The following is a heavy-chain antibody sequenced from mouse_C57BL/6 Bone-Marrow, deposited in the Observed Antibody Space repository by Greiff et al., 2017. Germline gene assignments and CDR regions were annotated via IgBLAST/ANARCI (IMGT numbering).Heavy chain of an antibody. Sequence: LVESGAELVKPGASVKLSCKASGYTFTSYWMQWVKQRPGQGLEWIGEIDPSDSYTNYNQKFKGKATLTVDTSSSTAYMQLSSLTSEDSAVYYCAREDYWGQGTTLTVSS. CDR2: IDPSDSYT. CDR3: AREDY. CDR1: GYTFTSYW. V-gene: IGHV1-50*01. J-gene: IGHJ2*01.